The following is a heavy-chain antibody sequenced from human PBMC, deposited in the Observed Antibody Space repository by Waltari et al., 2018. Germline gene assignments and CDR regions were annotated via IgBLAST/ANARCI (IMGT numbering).Heavy chain of an antibody. J-gene: IGHJ4*02. Sequence: DVQLVESGGGLVHPGGSLRLSCAASGFTVPPTHLSWVRQAPGKGLEWVSIIYPAGSTYNADSVVGRFTISRDVSQNTLHLQMNNLRPEDTAVYYCSRARDEDTAMVFFDHWGQGTLVSVSS. V-gene: IGHV3-66*02. CDR1: GFTVPPTH. CDR3: SRARDEDTAMVFFDH. CDR2: IYPAGST. D-gene: IGHD5-18*01.